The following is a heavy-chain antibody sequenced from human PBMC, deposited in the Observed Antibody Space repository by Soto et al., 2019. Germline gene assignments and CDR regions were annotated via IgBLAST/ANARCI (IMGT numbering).Heavy chain of an antibody. D-gene: IGHD3-3*01. CDR3: AARIRGEWLPIYYFDY. V-gene: IGHV1-58*01. J-gene: IGHJ4*02. CDR1: GFTFTSSA. CDR2: IVVGSGNT. Sequence: SVKVSCKASGFTFTSSAVQWVRQARGQRLEWIGWIVVGSGNTNYAQKFQERVTITRDMSTSTAYMELSSLRSEDTAVYYCAARIRGEWLPIYYFDYWGQGTLVTVSS.